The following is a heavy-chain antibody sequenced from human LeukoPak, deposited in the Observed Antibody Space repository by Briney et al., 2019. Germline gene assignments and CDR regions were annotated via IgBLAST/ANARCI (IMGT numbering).Heavy chain of an antibody. J-gene: IGHJ5*02. D-gene: IGHD2-8*01. CDR1: GDSISSYY. CDR3: ATGKRGVGWFDP. V-gene: IGHV4-59*01. CDR2: IYYSGST. Sequence: PSETLSLTCTVSGDSISSYYWSWIRQPPGKGLEWIGYIYYSGSTNYNPSLKSRVTISVDTSKNQFSLKLSSVTAADTAVYYCATGKRGVGWFDPWGQGTLVTVSS.